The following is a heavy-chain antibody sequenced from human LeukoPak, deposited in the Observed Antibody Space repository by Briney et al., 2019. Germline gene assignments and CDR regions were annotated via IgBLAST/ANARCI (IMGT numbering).Heavy chain of an antibody. CDR2: ISGSGANT. Sequence: PGGSLRLSCAGSGFTFSAYAMSWVRQGPGKGLEWVSAISGSGANTYYADSVKGRFTISRDNSKNTVYLQMNSLRAEDTAVYYCAKFGQDIVVVVAPFDYWGQGTLVTVSS. V-gene: IGHV3-23*01. J-gene: IGHJ4*02. CDR3: AKFGQDIVVVVAPFDY. D-gene: IGHD2-15*01. CDR1: GFTFSAYA.